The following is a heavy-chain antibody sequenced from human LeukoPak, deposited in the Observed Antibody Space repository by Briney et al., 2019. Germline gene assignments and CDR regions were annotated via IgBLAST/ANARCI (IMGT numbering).Heavy chain of an antibody. V-gene: IGHV4-4*07. Sequence: PSETLSLTCTVPGGSISSYYWSWIRQPAGKGLEWIGRIYTSGSTNYNPSLKSRVTMSVDTSKNQFSLKLSSVTAADTAVYYCARDRGSGSYYKGDAFDIWGQGTMVTVSS. CDR2: IYTSGST. D-gene: IGHD3-10*01. CDR1: GGSISSYY. J-gene: IGHJ3*02. CDR3: ARDRGSGSYYKGDAFDI.